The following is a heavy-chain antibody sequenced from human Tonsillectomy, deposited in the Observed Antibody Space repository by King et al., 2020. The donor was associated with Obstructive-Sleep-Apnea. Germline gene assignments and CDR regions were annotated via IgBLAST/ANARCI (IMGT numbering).Heavy chain of an antibody. J-gene: IGHJ6*02. CDR3: ARDRRADPYYYYGMDV. V-gene: IGHV3-30*04. CDR2: ISYDGSNK. Sequence: QVQLVESGGGVVQPGRSLRLSCAASGFTFSSFAIHWVRQAPGKGLEWVGTISYDGSNKYYTDPVKGRFTISRDSSKNTLYLQMNSLRAEDTAVYYCARDRRADPYYYYGMDVWGQGTTVTVSS. CDR1: GFTFSSFA.